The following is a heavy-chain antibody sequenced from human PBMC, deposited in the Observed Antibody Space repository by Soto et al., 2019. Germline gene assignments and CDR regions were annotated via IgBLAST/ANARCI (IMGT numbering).Heavy chain of an antibody. CDR2: IYYSGST. V-gene: IGHV4-59*08. Sequence: PSETLSLTCTVSGGSISSYYWTWIRQPPGKGLEWIGYIYYSGSTNYNPSLKSRVTISVDTSKNQFSLKLSSVTAADTAVYYCARHYYGSGSYYNDYYYYMDVWGKGTTVTVSS. D-gene: IGHD3-10*01. CDR1: GGSISSYY. CDR3: ARHYYGSGSYYNDYYYYMDV. J-gene: IGHJ6*03.